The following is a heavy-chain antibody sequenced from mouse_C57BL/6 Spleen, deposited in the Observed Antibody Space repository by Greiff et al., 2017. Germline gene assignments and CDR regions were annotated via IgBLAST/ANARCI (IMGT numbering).Heavy chain of an antibody. V-gene: IGHV1-54*01. J-gene: IGHJ2*01. CDR1: GYAFTNYL. CDR3: KSGRYDYDEGYYFDY. D-gene: IGHD2-4*01. CDR2: INPGSGGT. Sequence: VQLVESGAELVRPGTSVKVSCKASGYAFTNYLIEWVKQRPGQGLEWIGVINPGSGGTNYNEKFKGKATLTADKSSSTAYMQLSSLTSEDSAVYFCKSGRYDYDEGYYFDYWGQGTTLTVSS.